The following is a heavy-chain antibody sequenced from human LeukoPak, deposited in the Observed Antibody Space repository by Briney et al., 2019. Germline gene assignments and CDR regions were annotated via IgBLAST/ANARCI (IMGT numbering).Heavy chain of an antibody. CDR3: AGSGYWGYFDY. D-gene: IGHD3-22*01. CDR1: GFTVSSNY. CDR2: IYSDGST. Sequence: GGSLRLSCAASGFTVSSNYMSWVRQAPGKGLEWVSIIYSDGSTHYAESMKGRFTISRDNSKNTLYLQMNSLRAEETAMYYCAGSGYWGYFDYWGQGTLVTVSS. J-gene: IGHJ4*02. V-gene: IGHV3-53*01.